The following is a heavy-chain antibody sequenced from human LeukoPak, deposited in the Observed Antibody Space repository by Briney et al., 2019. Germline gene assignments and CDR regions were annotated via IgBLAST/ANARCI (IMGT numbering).Heavy chain of an antibody. D-gene: IGHD2-15*01. Sequence: RLGGSLRLSCADSGFSFSSYGMHWVRQAPGKGLEWVSSISSSSSYIYYADSVKGRFTISRDNAKNSLYLQMNSLRAEDTAVYYCARPHGYCSGGSCYSSGAFDIWGQGTMVTVSS. J-gene: IGHJ3*02. CDR2: ISSSSSYI. CDR1: GFSFSSYG. V-gene: IGHV3-21*01. CDR3: ARPHGYCSGGSCYSSGAFDI.